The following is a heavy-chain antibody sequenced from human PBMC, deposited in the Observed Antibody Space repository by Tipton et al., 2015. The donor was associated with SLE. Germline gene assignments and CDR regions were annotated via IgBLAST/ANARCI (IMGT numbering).Heavy chain of an antibody. J-gene: IGHJ4*02. CDR1: GDSISSTSYY. V-gene: IGHV4-61*01. CDR2: IYYSGST. D-gene: IGHD1-26*01. CDR3: ARDLYWDGFDY. Sequence: TLSLTCTVSGDSISSTSYYWSWIRQPPGKGLEWIGYIYYSGSTNYNPSLKSRVTISVDTSKNQFSLKLSSVTAADTAVYYCARDLYWDGFDYWGQGTLVTVSS.